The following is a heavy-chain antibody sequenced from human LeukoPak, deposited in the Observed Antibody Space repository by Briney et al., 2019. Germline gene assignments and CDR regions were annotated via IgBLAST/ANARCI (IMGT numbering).Heavy chain of an antibody. D-gene: IGHD4-17*01. CDR1: GGTFSSYA. Sequence: SVKVSCKASGGTFSSYAISWVRQAPGQELEWMGGIIPIFGTANYAQKFQGRVTITTDESTSTAYMELSSLRSEDTAVYYCARENSHTGYYYYMDVWGKGTTVTVSS. CDR2: IIPIFGTA. J-gene: IGHJ6*03. CDR3: ARENSHTGYYYYMDV. V-gene: IGHV1-69*05.